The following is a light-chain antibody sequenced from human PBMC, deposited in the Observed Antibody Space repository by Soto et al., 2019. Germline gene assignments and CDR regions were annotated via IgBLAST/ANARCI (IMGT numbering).Light chain of an antibody. CDR1: LSVSSNY. CDR2: GAI. J-gene: IGKJ1*01. CDR3: QHTQT. Sequence: ELVLTQSPGTLSLSPGDTATLSCRASLSVSSNYLAWYQQKPGQAPRLLIYGAIRRANGIPDNFSGSGSGTDFTLTISRLEPEDFAVYFCQHTQTFGQGTKVEI. V-gene: IGKV3-20*01.